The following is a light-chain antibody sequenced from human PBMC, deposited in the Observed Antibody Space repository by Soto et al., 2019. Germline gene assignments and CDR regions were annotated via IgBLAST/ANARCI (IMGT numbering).Light chain of an antibody. CDR1: QSVRSNF. V-gene: IGKV3-20*01. Sequence: EIVLTQSPGTLSLSPGERATLSCRASQSVRSNFLAWYQQKPGQAPRLLIYGASNRATGIPDRFSGSGSGTDFTLTISCLQSEDFATYYCQQYYSYPFTFGPGTKVDIK. CDR2: GAS. CDR3: QQYYSYPFT. J-gene: IGKJ3*01.